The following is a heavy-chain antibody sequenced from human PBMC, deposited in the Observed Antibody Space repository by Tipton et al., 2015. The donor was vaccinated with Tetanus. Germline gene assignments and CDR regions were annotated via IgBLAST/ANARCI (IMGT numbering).Heavy chain of an antibody. V-gene: IGHV1-2*02. J-gene: IGHJ6*02. D-gene: IGHD3-22*01. CDR1: GYTFTGYY. CDR2: IDPNSGGT. Sequence: QLVQSGAEVEKPGASVKVSCKASGYTFTGYYIYWVRQAPGQGLEWMGWIDPNSGGTVYAQKFQGRVPMTRDTSISTAYMELRSLRSDDTAVYYCARDRGDYIYYGMDVWGPGTTVTVS. CDR3: ARDRGDYIYYGMDV.